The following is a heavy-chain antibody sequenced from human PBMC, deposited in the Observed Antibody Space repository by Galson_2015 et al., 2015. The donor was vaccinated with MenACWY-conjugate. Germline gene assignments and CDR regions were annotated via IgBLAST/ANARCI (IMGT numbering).Heavy chain of an antibody. CDR2: IYPADSNT. J-gene: IGHJ4*02. CDR3: ARWPGYCSTTSCYNSRFDY. D-gene: IGHD2-2*02. CDR1: GYGFSTYW. Sequence: QSGAEVKKPGESLTISCKASGYGFSTYWIGWVRQMPGKGLEWMGIIYPADSNTRYSPSFQGQVTISADKSISTAYLQWSSLRASDTAMYYCARWPGYCSTTSCYNSRFDYWGQGTLVTVSS. V-gene: IGHV5-51*01.